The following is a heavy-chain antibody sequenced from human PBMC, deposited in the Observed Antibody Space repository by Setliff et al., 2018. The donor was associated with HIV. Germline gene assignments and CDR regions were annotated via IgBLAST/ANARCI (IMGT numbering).Heavy chain of an antibody. CDR1: GGTFSNYA. D-gene: IGHD1-1*01. CDR2: IIPIFGTT. CDR3: ARVDVERSGFFCQMGV. J-gene: IGHJ6*02. V-gene: IGHV1-69*13. Sequence: SVKVSCKASGGTFSNYAISWVRQAPGQGLEWMGGIIPIFGTTNYAQRFQGRVSITADASTSTAYMELSSLTSEDTAVYYCARVDVERSGFFCQMGVWGPGTTVTVSS.